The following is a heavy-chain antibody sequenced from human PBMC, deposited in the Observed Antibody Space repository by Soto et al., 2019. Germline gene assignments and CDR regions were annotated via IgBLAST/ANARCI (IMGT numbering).Heavy chain of an antibody. CDR3: ARGDAAAGTGYYYYYGMDV. J-gene: IGHJ6*02. D-gene: IGHD6-13*01. Sequence: SETLSLTCAVYCGSFSGYYWSWIRQPPGKGLEWIGEINHSGSTNYNPSLKSRVTISVDTSKNQFSLKLSSVTAADTAVYYCARGDAAAGTGYYYYYGMDVWGQGTTVTVSS. V-gene: IGHV4-34*01. CDR2: INHSGST. CDR1: CGSFSGYY.